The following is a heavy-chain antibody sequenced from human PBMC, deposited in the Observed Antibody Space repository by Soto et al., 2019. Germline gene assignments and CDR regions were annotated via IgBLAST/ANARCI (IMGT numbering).Heavy chain of an antibody. D-gene: IGHD2-2*01. CDR1: GGTFSSYA. CDR2: IIPIFGTA. Sequence: SVKVSCKASGGTFSSYAISWVRQAPGQGLEWMGGIIPIFGTANYAQKFQGRVTITADKSTSTAYMELSSLRSEDTAVYYCAREAAVAPAGYYGMDVWGQGTTVTVSS. V-gene: IGHV1-69*06. J-gene: IGHJ6*02. CDR3: AREAAVAPAGYYGMDV.